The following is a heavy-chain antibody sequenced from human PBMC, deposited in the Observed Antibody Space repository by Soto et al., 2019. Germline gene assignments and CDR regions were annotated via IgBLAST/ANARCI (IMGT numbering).Heavy chain of an antibody. CDR1: GFTLRNYA. CDR2: ISANDVGT. D-gene: IGHD1-20*01. V-gene: IGHV3-23*01. J-gene: IGHJ4*02. Sequence: AGSLRLSCDASGFTLRNYAMTWIRQAPGKGLEWVSLISANDVGTYYAESVKTRFTISTDQSRNTVYLQMDSLRADDTAIYYCAKAKNDYNWDNRPPFDYWGQGTLVTVSS. CDR3: AKAKNDYNWDNRPPFDY.